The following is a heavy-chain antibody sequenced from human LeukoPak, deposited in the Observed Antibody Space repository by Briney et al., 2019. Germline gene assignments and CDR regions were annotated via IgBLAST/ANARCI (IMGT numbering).Heavy chain of an antibody. Sequence: NPSETLSLTCTVSGYSISSGYYWGWIRQPAGKGLEWIGRIHTSGSTNYNPSLKSRVTMSVDTSKNQFSLKLSSVTAADTAVYYCARGSYYYYYDSSGYEGTGFDYWGQGTLVTVSS. CDR1: GYSISSGYY. J-gene: IGHJ4*02. CDR3: ARGSYYYYYDSSGYEGTGFDY. D-gene: IGHD3-22*01. CDR2: IHTSGST. V-gene: IGHV4-4*07.